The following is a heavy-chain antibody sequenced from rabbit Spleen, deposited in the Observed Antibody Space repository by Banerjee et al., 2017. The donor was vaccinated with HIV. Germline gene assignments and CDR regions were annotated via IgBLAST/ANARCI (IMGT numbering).Heavy chain of an antibody. D-gene: IGHD1-1*01. Sequence: QSLEESGGDLVKPGASLTLTCTASGFSFSAGYYMCWVRQAPGKGLEWIACIHAGTKNNIYYANWAKGRFTISKTSSTTVTLQMTSLTAADTATYFCGRDPAYASSSGYNIPNLWGPGTLVTVS. J-gene: IGHJ4*01. V-gene: IGHV1S40*01. CDR1: GFSFSAGYY. CDR3: GRDPAYASSSGYNIPNL. CDR2: IHAGTKNNI.